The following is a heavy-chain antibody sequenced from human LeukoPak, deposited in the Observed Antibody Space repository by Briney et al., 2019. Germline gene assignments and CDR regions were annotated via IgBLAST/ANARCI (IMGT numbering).Heavy chain of an antibody. J-gene: IGHJ4*02. CDR1: GGSISGYY. CDR2: ISFTGNT. Sequence: SETLSLTCTVSGGSISGYYWSWIRQSPGKRLEWIAYISFTGNTNYNPSLKSRVTISLDTSKTHFSLTLSSLTAADTAVYYCARSPPGWYYDNSGQYYFDTWGQGALVTVS. V-gene: IGHV4-59*08. CDR3: ARSPPGWYYDNSGQYYFDT. D-gene: IGHD3-22*01.